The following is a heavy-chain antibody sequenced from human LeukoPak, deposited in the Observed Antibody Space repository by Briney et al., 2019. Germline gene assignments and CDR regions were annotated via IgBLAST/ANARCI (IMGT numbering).Heavy chain of an antibody. CDR1: GGSFSGYY. J-gene: IGHJ4*02. D-gene: IGHD3-22*01. Sequence: PSETLSLTCAVYGGSFSGYYWSWIRQPPGKGLEWIGEINHSGSTNYNPSLKSRVTISVDTSKNQFSLKLSSVTAADTAVYYCARWGFYYDSSGYKTYYFGYWGQGTLVTVSS. CDR3: ARWGFYYDSSGYKTYYFGY. V-gene: IGHV4-34*01. CDR2: INHSGST.